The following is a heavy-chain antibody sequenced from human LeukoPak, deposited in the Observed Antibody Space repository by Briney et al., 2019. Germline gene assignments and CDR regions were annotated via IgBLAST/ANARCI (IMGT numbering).Heavy chain of an antibody. D-gene: IGHD3-3*01. CDR2: ISSSGSTI. Sequence: GGSLRLSCAASGFTFSSYEMNWVRQAPGKGLEWGSYISSSGSTIYYADSVKGRFTISRDNAKNSLYLQMNSLRAEDTAVYYCARVNYDFWSGYSDYWGQGTLVTVSS. J-gene: IGHJ4*02. CDR3: ARVNYDFWSGYSDY. CDR1: GFTFSSYE. V-gene: IGHV3-48*03.